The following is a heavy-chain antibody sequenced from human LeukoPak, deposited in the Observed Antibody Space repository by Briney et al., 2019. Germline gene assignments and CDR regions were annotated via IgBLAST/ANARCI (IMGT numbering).Heavy chain of an antibody. CDR3: ARVDYDYVWGSYRYTAFDI. V-gene: IGHV4-34*01. CDR2: INHSGST. D-gene: IGHD3-16*02. CDR1: GGSFSGYY. Sequence: SETLSLICAVYGGSFSGYYWSWIRQPPGKGLEWIGEINHSGSTNYNPSLKSQVTISVDTSKNQFSLKLSSVTAADTAVYYCARVDYDYVWGSYRYTAFDIWGQGTMVTVSS. J-gene: IGHJ3*02.